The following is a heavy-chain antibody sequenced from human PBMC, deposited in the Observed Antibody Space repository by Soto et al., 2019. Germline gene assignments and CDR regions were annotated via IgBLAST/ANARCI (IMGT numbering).Heavy chain of an antibody. D-gene: IGHD1-7*01. CDR3: AKDLGLELPDY. Sequence: SGGSLRLSCAASGFTFSSYGMHWVRQAPGKGLEWVAVISYDGSNKYYADSVKGRFTISRDNSKNTLYLQMNSLRAEDTAVYYCAKDLGLELPDYWGQGTLVTVSS. CDR2: ISYDGSNK. V-gene: IGHV3-30*18. CDR1: GFTFSSYG. J-gene: IGHJ4*02.